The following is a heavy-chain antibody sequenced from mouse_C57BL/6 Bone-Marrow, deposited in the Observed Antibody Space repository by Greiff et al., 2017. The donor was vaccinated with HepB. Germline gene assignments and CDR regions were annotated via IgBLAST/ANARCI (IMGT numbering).Heavy chain of an antibody. Sequence: EVKLVESGGGLVKPGGSLKLSCAASGFTFSDNYMYWVRQTPEKRLEWVATISDGGSYTYYPDSVKGRFTISRDNAKNNLYLQMSSLKSEDTAMYYCARAGGYPQAWFAYWGQGTLVTVSA. J-gene: IGHJ3*01. CDR1: GFTFSDNY. V-gene: IGHV5-4*02. CDR3: ARAGGYPQAWFAY. CDR2: ISDGGSYT.